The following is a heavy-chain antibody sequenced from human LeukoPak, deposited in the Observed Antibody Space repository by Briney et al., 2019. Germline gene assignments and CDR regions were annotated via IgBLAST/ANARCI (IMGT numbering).Heavy chain of an antibody. CDR2: ISYDGSNK. V-gene: IGHV3-30*04. D-gene: IGHD6-13*01. J-gene: IGHJ4*02. CDR1: GFTFSSYA. CDR3: ARDRQQLVLLASFDY. Sequence: GGSLRLSCAASGFTFSSYAMHWVRQAPGKGLEWVAVISYDGSNKYYADSVKGRFTISRDNSKNTLYLQMNSLRAEDTAVYYCARDRQQLVLLASFDYWGQGTLVTVSS.